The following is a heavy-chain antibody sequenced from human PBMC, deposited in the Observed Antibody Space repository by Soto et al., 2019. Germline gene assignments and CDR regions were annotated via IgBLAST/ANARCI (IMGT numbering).Heavy chain of an antibody. J-gene: IGHJ6*02. D-gene: IGHD3-22*01. CDR3: ARIGSISYYDSSGPTQNGMDV. Sequence: ASVKVSCKASGYTFTSYGISWVRQAPGQGLEWMGWISAYNGNTNYAQKLQGRVTMNTDTSTSTAYMELRSLRSDDTAVYYCARIGSISYYDSSGPTQNGMDVWGQGTTVTVSS. V-gene: IGHV1-18*01. CDR1: GYTFTSYG. CDR2: ISAYNGNT.